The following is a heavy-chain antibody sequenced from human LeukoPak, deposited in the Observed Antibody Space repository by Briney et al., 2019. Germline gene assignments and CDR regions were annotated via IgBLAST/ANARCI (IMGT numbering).Heavy chain of an antibody. V-gene: IGHV1-8*01. CDR1: GYTFASYD. CDR2: MNPKSGNA. Sequence: GASVKVSCKASGYTFASYDVNWVRQATGQGLEWMGWMNPKSGNAGYAQKFQGRVIMTRDASATIAYMELSSLTSEDTAVYYCARGKLTHGDYVAADYWGQGTLVTVSS. D-gene: IGHD4-17*01. CDR3: ARGKLTHGDYVAADY. J-gene: IGHJ4*02.